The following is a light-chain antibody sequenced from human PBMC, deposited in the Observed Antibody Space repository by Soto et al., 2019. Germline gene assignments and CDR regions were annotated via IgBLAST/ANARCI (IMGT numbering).Light chain of an antibody. V-gene: IGKV4-1*01. Sequence: DIVLTQSPDSLAVSLGERATINCKSSQSLLYRSNNKNYLAWYQQKPGQPLKLLISWASTRESGVPDRFSGSGSGADFTLAISSLEPDDFATYYCQEHETFSPWTFGQGTKVDIK. CDR1: QSLLYRSNNKNY. J-gene: IGKJ1*01. CDR2: WAS. CDR3: QEHETFSPWT.